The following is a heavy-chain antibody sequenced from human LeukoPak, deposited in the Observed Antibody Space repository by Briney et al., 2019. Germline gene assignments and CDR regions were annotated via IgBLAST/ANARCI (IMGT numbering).Heavy chain of an antibody. V-gene: IGHV1-58*01. J-gene: IGHJ5*02. Sequence: SVKVSCKASGFTFTSSAVQWVRQARGQRLEWIGWIVVGSGNTNYAQKFQGRVTMTRNTSISTAYMELSSLRSEDTAVYYCARRVMVRGVLLIWFDPWGQGTLVTVSS. CDR2: IVVGSGNT. D-gene: IGHD3-10*01. CDR3: ARRVMVRGVLLIWFDP. CDR1: GFTFTSSA.